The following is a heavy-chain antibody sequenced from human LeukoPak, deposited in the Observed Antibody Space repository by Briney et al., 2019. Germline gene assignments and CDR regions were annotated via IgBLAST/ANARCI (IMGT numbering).Heavy chain of an antibody. Sequence: GSLRLSCAASGFTFSTYWMHWVRHAPGTGLVRVSRINSDGSSTPYADSVKGRITISRDNAKNTLSLQMNSLRAEDTAVYYCTRQQLDAFDIWGPGTMVTVS. CDR3: TRQQLDAFDI. CDR1: GFTFSTYW. V-gene: IGHV3-74*01. CDR2: INSDGSST. D-gene: IGHD6-13*01. J-gene: IGHJ3*02.